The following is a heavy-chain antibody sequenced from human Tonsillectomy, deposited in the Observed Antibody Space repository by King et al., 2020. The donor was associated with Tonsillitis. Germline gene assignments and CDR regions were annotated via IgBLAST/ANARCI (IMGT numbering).Heavy chain of an antibody. V-gene: IGHV1-69*09. D-gene: IGHD2-2*01. CDR3: ARELPVPAAGRVSYGMDV. Sequence: QLVQSGAEVKKPGSSVKVSCKASGGTFNSYAISWVRQAPGQGLEWMGKIIPFLDIANYTQKFQGRVTITADKSTSTAYMELSSLRSEDTAVYYCARELPVPAAGRVSYGMDVWGQGTTVTVSS. CDR2: IIPFLDIA. CDR1: GGTFNSYA. J-gene: IGHJ6*02.